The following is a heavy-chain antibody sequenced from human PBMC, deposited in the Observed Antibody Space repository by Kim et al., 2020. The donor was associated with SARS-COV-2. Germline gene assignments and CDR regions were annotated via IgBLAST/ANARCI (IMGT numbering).Heavy chain of an antibody. CDR3: AREQGHSSGFDY. Sequence: GGSLRLSCAASGFTFSSYWMHWVRQAPGKGLVWVSRINSDGSSTSYADSVKGRFTISRDNAKNTLYLQMNSLRAEDTAVYYCAREQGHSSGFDYWGQGTLVTVSS. J-gene: IGHJ4*02. CDR2: INSDGSST. V-gene: IGHV3-74*01. D-gene: IGHD6-19*01. CDR1: GFTFSSYW.